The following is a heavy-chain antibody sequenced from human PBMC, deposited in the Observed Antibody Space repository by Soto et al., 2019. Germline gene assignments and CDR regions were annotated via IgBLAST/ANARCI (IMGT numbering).Heavy chain of an antibody. CDR2: INHSGST. V-gene: IGHV4-34*01. CDR1: GGSFSGYY. Sequence: SETLSLTCAVYGGSFSGYYWSWIRQPPGKGLEWIGEINHSGSTNYNPSLKRRVTISVDTSKNQFSLKLSSVTAADTAVYYCARGGVGSSFLLDYWGQGTLVTVSS. D-gene: IGHD6-6*01. CDR3: ARGGVGSSFLLDY. J-gene: IGHJ4*02.